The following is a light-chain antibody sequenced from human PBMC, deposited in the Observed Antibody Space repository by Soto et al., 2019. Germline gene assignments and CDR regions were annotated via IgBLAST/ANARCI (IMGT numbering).Light chain of an antibody. V-gene: IGLV2-23*01. CDR3: CSYAGSNYYV. J-gene: IGLJ1*01. CDR1: SNDVGSYNL. Sequence: QSALTQPASVSGSPGQSITISCTGTSNDVGSYNLVSWYQHHPGKAPKLMIFEGSKRPSGVSNRFSGSKSGNTASLTISGLQAEDEADFYCCSYAGSNYYVFGTGTKVT. CDR2: EGS.